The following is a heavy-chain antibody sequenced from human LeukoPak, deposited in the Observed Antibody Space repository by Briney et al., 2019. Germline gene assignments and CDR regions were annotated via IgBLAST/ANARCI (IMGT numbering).Heavy chain of an antibody. D-gene: IGHD1-26*01. CDR2: IYHSGST. CDR3: ASSSGSYSFKGDFDY. V-gene: IGHV4-30-2*01. J-gene: IGHJ4*02. Sequence: SQTLSLTCAVSGGSISSGGYSWSWIRQPPGKGLEWIGYIYHSGSTYYNPSLKSRVTISVDRSKNQFSLKLSSVTAADTAVYYCASSSGSYSFKGDFDYWGQGTLVTVSS. CDR1: GGSISSGGYS.